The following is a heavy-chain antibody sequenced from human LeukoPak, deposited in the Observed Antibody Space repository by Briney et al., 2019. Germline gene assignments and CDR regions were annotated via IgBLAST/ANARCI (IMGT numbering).Heavy chain of an antibody. Sequence: ASVKVSCKTSGYTFISYTITWVRQAPGQGLEWMGWINTNTGNPTYAQGFTGRYVFSLDTSVSTAHLQISGLTADDTAVYFCGRDPRLGIRGYTYGYIDYWGQGTLVTVSS. D-gene: IGHD5-18*01. J-gene: IGHJ4*02. V-gene: IGHV7-4-1*02. CDR1: GYTFISYT. CDR3: GRDPRLGIRGYTYGYIDY. CDR2: INTNTGNP.